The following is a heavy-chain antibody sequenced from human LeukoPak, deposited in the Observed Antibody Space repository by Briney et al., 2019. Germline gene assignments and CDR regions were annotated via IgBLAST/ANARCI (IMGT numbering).Heavy chain of an antibody. CDR1: GFTFSSYA. V-gene: IGHV3-23*01. D-gene: IGHD4-23*01. CDR2: ISSSGSGT. J-gene: IGHJ4*02. CDR3: AKVVKSVFYNFFHY. Sequence: GGSLRLSCAASGFTFSSYAMSWVRQAPGKGLEWVSAISSSGSGTYYPDSVKGRFTISRDNSKNTLYLQMNNLRVEDTAVYYCAKVVKSVFYNFFHYGGQETVATVS.